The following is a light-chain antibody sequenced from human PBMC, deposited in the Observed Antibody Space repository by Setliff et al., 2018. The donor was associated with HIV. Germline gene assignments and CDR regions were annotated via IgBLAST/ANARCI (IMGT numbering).Light chain of an antibody. CDR3: CSYAGSRTFYV. CDR2: EVT. J-gene: IGLJ1*01. Sequence: QSALTQPASVSGSPGQSITISCTGTSNDFGSYDYVSWYQQPPGKAPKLMVYEVTKRPLGVSTRFSGSKSGNTASLTISGLLAEDEADYYCCSYAGSRTFYVFGTGTKVTVL. CDR1: SNDFGSYDY. V-gene: IGLV2-23*02.